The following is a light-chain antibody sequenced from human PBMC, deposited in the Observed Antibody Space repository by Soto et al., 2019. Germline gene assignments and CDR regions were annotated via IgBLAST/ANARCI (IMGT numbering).Light chain of an antibody. CDR2: DES. CDR3: QQRSNWPVT. V-gene: IGKV3-11*01. CDR1: QSVSSY. J-gene: IGKJ1*01. Sequence: EIVLTQSPGTLSLSPGERATLSCRASQSVSSYLAGYQQKPCQAPRLLIYDESTRATGISARFSGSGSGTDFTLTISSLDAEVFAVYYCQQRSNWPVTFGQGTKVEVK.